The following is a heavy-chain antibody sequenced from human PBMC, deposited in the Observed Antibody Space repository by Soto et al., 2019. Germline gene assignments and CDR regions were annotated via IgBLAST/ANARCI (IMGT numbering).Heavy chain of an antibody. V-gene: IGHV4-59*01. CDR3: ARALWGDFGTGCYPLDV. CDR2: MYNTGST. D-gene: IGHD2-21*02. Sequence: QVQLQESGPGLVKPSETLSLTCTVSGGSISSYYWSWIRQPPGQGLEWVGYMYNTGSTVYNPPFKSRVTISVETSKNQVSMKLNSVTAADTAVYYCARALWGDFGTGCYPLDVWGQGTTVTVSS. CDR1: GGSISSYY. J-gene: IGHJ6*02.